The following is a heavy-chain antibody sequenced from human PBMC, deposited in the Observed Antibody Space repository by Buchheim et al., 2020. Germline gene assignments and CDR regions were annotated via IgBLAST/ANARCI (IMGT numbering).Heavy chain of an antibody. CDR2: IKQDGSEK. D-gene: IGHD3-10*01. J-gene: IGHJ6*02. CDR3: ARDFPMVRGVIVVRMDV. V-gene: IGHV3-7*01. CDR1: GFTFSSYW. Sequence: EVQLVESGGGLVQPGGSLRLSCAASGFTFSSYWMSWVRQAPGKGLEWVANIKQDGSEKYYVDSVKGRFNISRDNAKNSLYLQMNSLRAEDTAVYYCARDFPMVRGVIVVRMDVWGQGTT.